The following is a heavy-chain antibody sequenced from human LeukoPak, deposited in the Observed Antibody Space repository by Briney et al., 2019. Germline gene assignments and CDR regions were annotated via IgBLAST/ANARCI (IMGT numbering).Heavy chain of an antibody. D-gene: IGHD3-22*01. CDR3: ARASYSYDISGWVPFDY. CDR2: IYTSGST. CDR1: GNSISSGDYY. Sequence: SETLSLTCTVSGNSISSGDYYWSWIRQPAGKGLEWIGRIYTSGSTSYNPSLKSRVTISGDTSENQFSLRLSSVTAADTAVYYCARASYSYDISGWVPFDYWGQGTLVTVSS. V-gene: IGHV4-61*02. J-gene: IGHJ4*02.